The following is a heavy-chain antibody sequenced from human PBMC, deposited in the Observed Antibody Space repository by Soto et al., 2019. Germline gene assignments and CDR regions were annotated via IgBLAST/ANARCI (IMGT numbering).Heavy chain of an antibody. Sequence: SETLSLTCAVYGGSFSGYYWSWIRQPPGKGLEWIGEINHNGSTNYNPSLKSRVTISVDTSENQFSLKLSSVTAADTAVYYCARRSGSYGPRGLSFDYWGQGTLVTVST. CDR2: INHNGST. CDR3: ARRSGSYGPRGLSFDY. D-gene: IGHD3-10*01. V-gene: IGHV4-34*01. CDR1: GGSFSGYY. J-gene: IGHJ4*02.